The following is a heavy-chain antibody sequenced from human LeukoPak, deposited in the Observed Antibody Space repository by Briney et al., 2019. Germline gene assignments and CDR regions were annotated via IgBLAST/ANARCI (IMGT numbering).Heavy chain of an antibody. CDR2: IIPIFGTA. J-gene: IGHJ5*02. CDR3: ARGGDGKAYNWFDP. V-gene: IGHV1-69*05. D-gene: IGHD7-27*01. Sequence: SVKVSCKASGGTFSSYAISWVRQAPGQGLEWMGGIIPIFGTANYAQKFQGRVPITTDESTSTAYMELSSLRSEDTAVYYCARGGDGKAYNWFDPWGQGTLVTVSS. CDR1: GGTFSSYA.